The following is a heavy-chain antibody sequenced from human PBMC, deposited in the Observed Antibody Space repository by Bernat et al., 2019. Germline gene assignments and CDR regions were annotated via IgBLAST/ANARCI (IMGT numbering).Heavy chain of an antibody. Sequence: QVQLLQSGAEVKKPGASVRVSCKASGYTFTSYYMHWVRQAPGQGLEWLGVINPAGGGQTYSQKFQDRVTVTSDTSTRTVDMELRSLRSEDTAVYYCAKGLASYSHYDYWGQGTLVTVSS. CDR2: INPAGGGQ. V-gene: IGHV1-46*01. J-gene: IGHJ4*02. CDR1: GYTFTSYY. D-gene: IGHD4-4*01. CDR3: AKGLASYSHYDY.